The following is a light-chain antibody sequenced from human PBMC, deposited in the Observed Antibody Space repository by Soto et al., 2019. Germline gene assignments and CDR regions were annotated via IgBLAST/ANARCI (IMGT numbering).Light chain of an antibody. CDR3: ASFTTSSTWV. J-gene: IGLJ3*02. CDR2: EVS. V-gene: IGLV2-14*01. CDR1: STDVGGYNY. Sequence: QSVLTQPASVSGSPGQSITISCTGASTDVGGYNYVSWFQQHPGKAPKLMIYEVSNRPSGVSNRFSGSRSGNMASLTISGLQADDEAQYYCASFTTSSTWVFGGGTKLTVL.